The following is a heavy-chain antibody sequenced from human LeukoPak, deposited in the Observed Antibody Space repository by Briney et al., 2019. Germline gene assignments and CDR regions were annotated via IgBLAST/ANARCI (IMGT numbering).Heavy chain of an antibody. CDR2: INPKSGGT. J-gene: IGHJ5*02. Sequence: ASVKVSCKASGYTFTGYYMHWVRQAPGQGLEWMGWINPKSGGTNYAQKFQGRVTMTRDTSISTAYMELSRLRSDDTAVYYCASGTLQPPGIAVAGTVGGRVSWFDPWGQGTLVTVSS. V-gene: IGHV1-2*02. D-gene: IGHD6-19*01. CDR1: GYTFTGYY. CDR3: ASGTLQPPGIAVAGTVGGRVSWFDP.